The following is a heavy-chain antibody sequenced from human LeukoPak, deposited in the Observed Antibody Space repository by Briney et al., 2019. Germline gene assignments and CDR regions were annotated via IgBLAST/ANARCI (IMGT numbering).Heavy chain of an antibody. CDR3: AKDGRGSHSSGSYFDY. CDR1: GFTFSSYA. V-gene: IGHV3-33*06. CDR2: IWSDGITK. D-gene: IGHD6-19*01. J-gene: IGHJ4*02. Sequence: SGGSLRLSCAASGFTFSSYALNWVRQAPGKGLEWLAVIWSDGITKYYADSVKGRFTISRDNSKNTLYLQMNSLRAEDTAVYYCAKDGRGSHSSGSYFDYWGQGTLVTVSA.